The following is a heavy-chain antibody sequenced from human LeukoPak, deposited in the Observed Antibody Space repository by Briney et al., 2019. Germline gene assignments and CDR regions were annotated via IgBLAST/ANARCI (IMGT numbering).Heavy chain of an antibody. Sequence: ASVKVSCKASGYTFTNYYMNWVRQAPGQGLEWMGTINPSGSSTNYAQKFQGRVTVTRDTSTSTVYMELSSLRSDDTAVYYCASAWTVLSTFDYWGQGTLVTVSS. D-gene: IGHD3-16*02. CDR3: ASAWTVLSTFDY. CDR2: INPSGSST. J-gene: IGHJ4*02. V-gene: IGHV1-46*01. CDR1: GYTFTNYY.